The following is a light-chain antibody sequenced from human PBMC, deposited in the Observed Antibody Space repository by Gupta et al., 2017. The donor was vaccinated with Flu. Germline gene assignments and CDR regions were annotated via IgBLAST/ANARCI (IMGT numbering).Light chain of an antibody. CDR1: SSDVGGYNY. CDR2: EVS. J-gene: IGLJ3*02. Sequence: SALTQPASLSASPGQSITISCTGTSSDVGGYNYVSWYQQHPGKAPKLMIYEVSNRPSGVADRFSGSKSGNTASLTLSGLQAEDEADYFCSSYTSSSTLGVFGGGTKLTVL. V-gene: IGLV2-14*01. CDR3: SSYTSSSTLGV.